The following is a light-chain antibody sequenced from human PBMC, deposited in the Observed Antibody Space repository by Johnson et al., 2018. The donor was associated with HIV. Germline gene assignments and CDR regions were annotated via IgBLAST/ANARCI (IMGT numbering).Light chain of an antibody. CDR1: SSNIGNKY. Sequence: QSVLTQPPSVSAAPGQKVTISCSGSSSNIGNKYVSWYQQLPGTAPKLLIYENTKRPSGIPDRFSGSKSGTSATLGITGLQTGDEADYYCGTWDTSLSAYYVFGTGTKVTLL. CDR3: GTWDTSLSAYYV. V-gene: IGLV1-51*02. J-gene: IGLJ1*01. CDR2: ENT.